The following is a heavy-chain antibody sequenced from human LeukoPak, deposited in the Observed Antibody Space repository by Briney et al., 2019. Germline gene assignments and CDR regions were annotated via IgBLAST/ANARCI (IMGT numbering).Heavy chain of an antibody. D-gene: IGHD3-22*01. J-gene: IGHJ4*02. CDR3: ARDPDSSGPSYFDY. Sequence: GGSLRLSCAASGFTFSSYAMHWVRQAPGKGPEWVAVISYDGSNKYYADSVKGRFTISRDNSKNTLYLQMNSLRAEDTAVYYCARDPDSSGPSYFDYWGQGTLVTVSS. CDR1: GFTFSSYA. CDR2: ISYDGSNK. V-gene: IGHV3-30-3*01.